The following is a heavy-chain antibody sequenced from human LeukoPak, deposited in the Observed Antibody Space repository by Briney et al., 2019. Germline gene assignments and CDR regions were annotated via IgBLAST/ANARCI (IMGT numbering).Heavy chain of an antibody. J-gene: IGHJ3*02. V-gene: IGHV3-23*01. D-gene: IGHD5/OR15-5a*01. CDR1: GFTFSAYA. Sequence: PGGSLRLSCAASGFTFSAYAMSWVRQAPGKGLDWVSAISGRGGNTYYADSVKGRFTISRDNSKNTLYLQMSSLRAEDRAVYYCAKAGVSRIRVAFDIWGQGTMVTVSS. CDR2: ISGRGGNT. CDR3: AKAGVSRIRVAFDI.